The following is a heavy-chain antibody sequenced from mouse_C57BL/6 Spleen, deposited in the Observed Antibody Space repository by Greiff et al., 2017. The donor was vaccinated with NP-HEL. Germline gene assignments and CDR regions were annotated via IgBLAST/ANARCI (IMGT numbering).Heavy chain of an antibody. CDR1: GFSLTSYG. CDR3: AKTFYDYDGGTGCAY. CDR2: IWRGGST. J-gene: IGHJ3*01. Sequence: QVQLKQSGPGLVQPSQSLSITCTVSGFSLTSYGVHWVRQSPGKGLEWLGVIWRGGSTDYNAAFMSSLSITKDNSKSQVFLKMNSLQADDTAIYYGAKTFYDYDGGTGCAYWGQGTLVTVSA. D-gene: IGHD2-4*01. V-gene: IGHV2-5*01.